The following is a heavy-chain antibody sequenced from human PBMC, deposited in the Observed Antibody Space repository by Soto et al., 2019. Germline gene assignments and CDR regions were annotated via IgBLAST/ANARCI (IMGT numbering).Heavy chain of an antibody. CDR3: ASLMVYAIQGPYYYGMDV. D-gene: IGHD2-8*01. J-gene: IGHJ6*02. CDR2: IIPIFGTA. CDR1: GGTFSSYA. V-gene: IGHV1-69*06. Sequence: SVKVSCKASGGTFSSYAVSWVRQAPGQGLEWMGGIIPIFGTANYAQKFQGRVTITADKSTSTAYMELSSLRSEDTAVYYCASLMVYAIQGPYYYGMDVWGQGTTVTVSS.